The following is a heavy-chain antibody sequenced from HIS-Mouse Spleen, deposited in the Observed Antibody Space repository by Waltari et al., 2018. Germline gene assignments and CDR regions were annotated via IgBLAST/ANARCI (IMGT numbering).Heavy chain of an antibody. Sequence: QLQLQESGPGLVKPSETLSLTCTVAGGSISSSSYYWGWIRQPPGKGLGWIGSIYYSGSTYYNPSLKNRVTISVDTSKNQFSLQRRYVTAEDTAVYYCAREIPYSSSWYDWYFELWGRGTLVTVSS. CDR3: AREIPYSSSWYDWYFEL. CDR2: IYYSGST. V-gene: IGHV4-39*07. J-gene: IGHJ2*01. CDR1: GGSISSSSYY. D-gene: IGHD6-13*01.